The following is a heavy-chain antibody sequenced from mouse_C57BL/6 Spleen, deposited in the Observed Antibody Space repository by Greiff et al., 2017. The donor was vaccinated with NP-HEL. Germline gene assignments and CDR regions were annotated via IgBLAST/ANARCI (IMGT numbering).Heavy chain of an antibody. V-gene: IGHV5-6*02. Sequence: EVKLEESGGDLVKPGGSLKLSCAASGFTFSSYGMSWVRQTPDKRLEWVATISSGGSYTYYPDSVKGRFTISRDNAKNTLYLQMSSLKSEDTAMYYCARRRRGTGNFAYWGQGTLVTVSA. CDR2: ISSGGSYT. D-gene: IGHD4-1*01. J-gene: IGHJ3*01. CDR3: ARRRRGTGNFAY. CDR1: GFTFSSYG.